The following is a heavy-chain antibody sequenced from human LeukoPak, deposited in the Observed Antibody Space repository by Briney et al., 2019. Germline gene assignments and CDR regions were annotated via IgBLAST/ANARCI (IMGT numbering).Heavy chain of an antibody. V-gene: IGHV3-23*01. CDR3: AKRERERISWYFFDY. Sequence: GGSLRLSCAASGFTFSNYAMAWVRQAPGKGLGWVSAIGSSGSSTYYADSVKGRFTISRDNSKNTLSLQMNSLKAGDTAVYYCAKRERERISWYFFDYWGQGTLVTVSS. CDR2: IGSSGSST. CDR1: GFTFSNYA. D-gene: IGHD6-13*01. J-gene: IGHJ4*02.